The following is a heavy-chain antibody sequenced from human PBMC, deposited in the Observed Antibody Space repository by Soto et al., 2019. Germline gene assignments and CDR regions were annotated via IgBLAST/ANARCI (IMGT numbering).Heavy chain of an antibody. CDR3: VREDDPTGSYSCFDP. CDR2: FVPVFGSA. J-gene: IGHJ5*02. CDR1: GAAFNTIT. V-gene: IGHV1-69*01. D-gene: IGHD3-9*01. Sequence: QVQLVQSGAEVKKPGSSVRVSCKASGAAFNTITINWVRQAPGQGLEWMGGFVPVFGSATYAQKFQGRVAITADASTSTFYMELSRLNSEDTPLYYCVREDDPTGSYSCFDPWGQETLITVSS.